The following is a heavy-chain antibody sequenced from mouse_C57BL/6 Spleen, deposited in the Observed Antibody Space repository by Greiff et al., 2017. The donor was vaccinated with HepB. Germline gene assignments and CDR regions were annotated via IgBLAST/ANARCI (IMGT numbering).Heavy chain of an antibody. J-gene: IGHJ3*01. CDR1: GFTFSSYA. Sequence: EVKLVESGGGLVKPGGSLKLSCAASGFTFSSYAMSWVRQTPEKRLEWVATISDGGSYTYYPDNVKGRFTISRDNAKNNLYLQMSHLKSEDTAMYYCASDHFCTTVVAPFAYWGQGTLVTVSA. D-gene: IGHD1-1*01. CDR2: ISDGGSYT. CDR3: ASDHFCTTVVAPFAY. V-gene: IGHV5-4*03.